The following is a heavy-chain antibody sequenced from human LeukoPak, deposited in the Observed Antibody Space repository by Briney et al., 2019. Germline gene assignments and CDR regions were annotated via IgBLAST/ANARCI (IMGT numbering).Heavy chain of an antibody. Sequence: PGGSLRLSCAASGFTFSIYWMSWVRQAPGKGLEWVANIKQDGSEKYYVDSVKGRFTISRDNAKNSLHLQLNSLRAEDTAVYYCATKAAGSGYSCWGQGTLVTVSS. J-gene: IGHJ4*02. CDR2: IKQDGSEK. D-gene: IGHD3-22*01. V-gene: IGHV3-7*01. CDR1: GFTFSIYW. CDR3: ATKAAGSGYSC.